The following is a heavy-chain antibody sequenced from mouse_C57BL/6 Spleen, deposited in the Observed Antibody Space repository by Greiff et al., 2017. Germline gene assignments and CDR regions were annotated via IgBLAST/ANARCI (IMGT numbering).Heavy chain of an antibody. Sequence: QVQLQQPGAELVKPGASVKLSCKASGYPFTSYWMHWVKQRPGRGLEWIGRIDPNSGGTKYNEKFKSKATLTVDKPSSTAYMQLSSLTSEDSAVYYCARSFITTVVATRGFDYWGQGTTLTVSS. J-gene: IGHJ2*01. D-gene: IGHD1-1*01. CDR3: ARSFITTVVATRGFDY. V-gene: IGHV1-72*01. CDR2: IDPNSGGT. CDR1: GYPFTSYW.